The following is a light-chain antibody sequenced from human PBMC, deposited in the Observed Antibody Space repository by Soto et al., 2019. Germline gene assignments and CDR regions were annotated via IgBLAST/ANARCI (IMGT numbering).Light chain of an antibody. Sequence: VLTQPPSASGTPGQRVTISCSGSSSNIGSNYVYWYQQLPGTAPKLLIYRNNQRPSGVPDRFSGSKSGTSASLAISGLRSEDEADYYCAAWDDSLSALYVFGTGTKVTVL. V-gene: IGLV1-47*01. CDR1: SSNIGSNY. CDR2: RNN. CDR3: AAWDDSLSALYV. J-gene: IGLJ1*01.